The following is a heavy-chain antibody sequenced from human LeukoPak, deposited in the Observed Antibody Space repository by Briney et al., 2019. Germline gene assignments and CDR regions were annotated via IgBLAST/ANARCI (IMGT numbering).Heavy chain of an antibody. J-gene: IGHJ4*02. CDR3: ARKSGGRSLNY. D-gene: IGHD3-16*01. V-gene: IGHV4-34*01. CDR2: INHSGSA. Sequence: SETLSLTCAVYGGSFSGYYWSWIRQPPGKGLEWIGEINHSGSANYNPSLKSRVTISVDTSKNQFSLKLSSVTAADTAVYYCARKSGGRSLNYWGQGTLVTVSS. CDR1: GGSFSGYY.